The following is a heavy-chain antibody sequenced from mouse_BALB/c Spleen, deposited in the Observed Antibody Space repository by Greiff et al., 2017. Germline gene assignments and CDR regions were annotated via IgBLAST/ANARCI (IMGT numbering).Heavy chain of an antibody. V-gene: IGHV7-3*02. Sequence: EVQLVESGGGLVQPGGSLRLSCATSGFTFTDYYMSWVRQPPGKALEWLGFIRNKANGYTTEYSASVKGRFTISRDNSQSILYLQMNTLRAEDSATYYCARVITTADYAMDYWGQGTSVTVSS. CDR3: ARVITTADYAMDY. J-gene: IGHJ4*01. CDR1: GFTFTDYY. CDR2: IRNKANGYTT. D-gene: IGHD1-2*01.